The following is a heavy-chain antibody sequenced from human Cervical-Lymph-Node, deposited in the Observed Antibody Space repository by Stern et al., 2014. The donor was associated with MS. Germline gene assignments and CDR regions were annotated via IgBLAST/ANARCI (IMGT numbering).Heavy chain of an antibody. V-gene: IGHV4-61*02. CDR2: IHDSGST. D-gene: IGHD1-26*01. Sequence: VQLVESGPGLVKPSQTLSLTCTVSGCSISSSGYYWSWIRQPADKGLEWIGRIHDSGSTYYNPSLKSRVTISMDTAKNQFSLKLPSVTAADTAVYYCATTRWDLFTWNWFDPWGQGTLVTVSS. CDR3: ATTRWDLFTWNWFDP. CDR1: GCSISSSGYY. J-gene: IGHJ5*02.